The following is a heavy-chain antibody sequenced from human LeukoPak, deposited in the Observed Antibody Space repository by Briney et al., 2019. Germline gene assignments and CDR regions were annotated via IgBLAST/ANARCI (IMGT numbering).Heavy chain of an antibody. D-gene: IGHD4-11*01. CDR3: VKDAERGFDYSNSLEK. V-gene: IGHV3-33*06. CDR1: KFIFSHYG. Sequence: PGGSLRLSCAACKFIFSHYGMHWVRQAPGKGLEGVAVIFNDGSNQYYADSVKGRFTVSRDNSQNMLYLQMNSLRPEDTAVYYCVKDAERGFDYSNSLEKWGQGTLVTVSS. CDR2: IFNDGSNQ. J-gene: IGHJ4*02.